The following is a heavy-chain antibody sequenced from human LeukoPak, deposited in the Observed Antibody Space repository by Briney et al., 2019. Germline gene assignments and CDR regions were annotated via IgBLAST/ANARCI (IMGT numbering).Heavy chain of an antibody. D-gene: IGHD1-26*01. CDR3: ARVKSGSYFYYYYYYMDV. CDR1: GSTFSSYW. Sequence: GGSLRLSCAASGSTFSSYWMSWVRQAPGKGLEWVANIKQDGSEKYYVDSVKGRFTISRDNAKNSLYLQMNSLRAEDTAVYYCARVKSGSYFYYYYYYMDVWGKGTTVTVSS. V-gene: IGHV3-7*01. J-gene: IGHJ6*03. CDR2: IKQDGSEK.